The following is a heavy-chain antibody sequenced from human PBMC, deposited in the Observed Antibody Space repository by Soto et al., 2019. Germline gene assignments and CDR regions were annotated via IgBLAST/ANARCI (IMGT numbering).Heavy chain of an antibody. CDR3: AGLYYSLLTGYYTDY. V-gene: IGHV3-74*01. CDR1: GFPFSSYW. Sequence: DVQLVKSGGDLVQRGGSLRLSCAASGFPFSSYWMHWVRHTPGKGLDWVARISGDGVTTYYADSVTGRLTVSRENAKNTLSLEISALRAEDTADYYCAGLYYSLLTGYYTDYWGQRDLFSV. J-gene: IGHJ4*02. CDR2: ISGDGVTT. D-gene: IGHD3-9*01.